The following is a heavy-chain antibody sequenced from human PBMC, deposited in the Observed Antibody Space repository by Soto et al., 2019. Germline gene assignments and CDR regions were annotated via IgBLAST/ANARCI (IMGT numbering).Heavy chain of an antibody. CDR3: ILGRPEDQHFDY. CDR2: INSEETIT. CDR1: GFTFNRHW. D-gene: IGHD2-2*01. Sequence: EVQVVASGGGLVQPGGSLRLSCAASGFTFNRHWIHWVRQGPGKGLVWVSRINSEETITTYADSVKGRFTSSRDYASNRVHLQMDSLRGEDTAMYYCILGRPEDQHFDYWGPGTLVTVSS. V-gene: IGHV3-74*01. J-gene: IGHJ4*02.